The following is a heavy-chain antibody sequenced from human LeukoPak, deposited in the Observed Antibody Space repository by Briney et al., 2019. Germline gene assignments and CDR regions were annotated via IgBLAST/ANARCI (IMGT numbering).Heavy chain of an antibody. J-gene: IGHJ4*02. V-gene: IGHV3-48*01. CDR2: ISRSSSTI. D-gene: IGHD3-10*01. CDR3: AKDRHPTIVRGTYFDD. CDR1: GFTFSRYS. Sequence: PGGSLRLSCAASGFTFSRYSMNWVRQAPGKGLEWVSYISRSSSTIYYADSVKGRFTVSRDNFKNTLYLLMNSLTPEDTAVYYCAKDRHPTIVRGTYFDDWGQGALVTVSS.